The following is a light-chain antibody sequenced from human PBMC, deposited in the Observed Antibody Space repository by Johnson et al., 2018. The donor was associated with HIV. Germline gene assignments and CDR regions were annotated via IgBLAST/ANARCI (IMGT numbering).Light chain of an antibody. CDR3: GAWDSSLSAHYG. CDR1: SSNIGNNY. CDR2: DNN. V-gene: IGLV1-51*01. J-gene: IGLJ1*01. Sequence: QSVLTQPPSVSAAPGQKVTISCSGSSSNIGNNYVSWYQQLPGTAPKLLIYDNNKRPSGIPDRFSASESGTSATLGITGLQTGDEADYYCGAWDSSLSAHYGFGTGTKVTGL.